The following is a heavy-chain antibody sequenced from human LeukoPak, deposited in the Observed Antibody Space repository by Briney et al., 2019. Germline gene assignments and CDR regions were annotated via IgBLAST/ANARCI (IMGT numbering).Heavy chain of an antibody. D-gene: IGHD5-18*01. CDR1: GGSISNKY. CDR2: IYYSGST. Sequence: SETLSLTCTVSGGSISNKYWSWIRQPPGKGLEWIGYIYYSGSTNYNPSLKSRVTILVDTSKNQFSLKLSSVTAADTAVYYCATRFRGYSYGYNYWGQGTLVTVSS. CDR3: ATRFRGYSYGYNY. J-gene: IGHJ4*02. V-gene: IGHV4-59*08.